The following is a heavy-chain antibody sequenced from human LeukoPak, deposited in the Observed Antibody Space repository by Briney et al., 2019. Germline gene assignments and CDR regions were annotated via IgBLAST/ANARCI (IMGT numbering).Heavy chain of an antibody. CDR1: GYTFTSYG. J-gene: IGHJ4*02. Sequence: ASVKVSCKASGYTFTSYGISWVRQAPGQGLEWMGWIGAYNGNTNYAQKLQGRVTMTTDTSTSTAYMELRSLRSDDTAVYYCARGPLGQGTIFGVVPFDYWGQGTLVTVSS. CDR2: IGAYNGNT. V-gene: IGHV1-18*01. D-gene: IGHD3-3*01. CDR3: ARGPLGQGTIFGVVPFDY.